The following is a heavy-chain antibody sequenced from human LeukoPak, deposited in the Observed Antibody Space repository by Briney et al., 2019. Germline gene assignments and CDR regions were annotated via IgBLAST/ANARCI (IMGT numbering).Heavy chain of an antibody. CDR2: ISYDGSNK. CDR1: GFTFSSYG. CDR3: AKDGLGDIVVVVAATSYFDY. Sequence: GGSLRLSCAASGFTFSSYGMHWVRQAPGKGLEWVAVISYDGSNKYYADSVKGRFTISRDNSKNTLYLQMNSLRAEDTAVYYCAKDGLGDIVVVVAATSYFDYWGQGTLVTVSS. V-gene: IGHV3-30*18. D-gene: IGHD2-15*01. J-gene: IGHJ4*02.